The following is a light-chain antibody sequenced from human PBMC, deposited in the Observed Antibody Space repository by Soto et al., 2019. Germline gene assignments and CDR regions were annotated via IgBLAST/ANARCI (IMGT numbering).Light chain of an antibody. CDR3: QQRYTWPRT. V-gene: IGKV3-11*01. CDR1: QSVSIY. Sequence: EIVLTQSPATLSLSPGERATLSCRASQSVSIYLAWYQQRPGQAPRLLIYNASNRATGIPARFSGSGSGTDFTLTISSLEPEDFAVYYCQQRYTWPRTFGEGTKVEIK. J-gene: IGKJ1*01. CDR2: NAS.